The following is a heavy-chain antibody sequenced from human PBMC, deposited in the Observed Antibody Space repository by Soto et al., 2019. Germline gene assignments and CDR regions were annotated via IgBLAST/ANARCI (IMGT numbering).Heavy chain of an antibody. CDR3: ARAAGGMDV. V-gene: IGHV4-31*03. J-gene: IGHJ6*02. Sequence: SETLSLTCTVSGGSISSGGYSWSWIRQHPGKGLEWIGYIYYSGSTYHNPSLKSRVSISDDTSKNQFSLKLSSVTAADTAVYYCARAAGGMDVWGQGTTVTVS. CDR1: GGSISSGGYS. CDR2: IYYSGST.